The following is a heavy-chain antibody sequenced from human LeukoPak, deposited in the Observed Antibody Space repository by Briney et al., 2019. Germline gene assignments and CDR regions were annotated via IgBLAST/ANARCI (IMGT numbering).Heavy chain of an antibody. Sequence: SETLSLTCTVSGGSISSYYWSWIRQPPGKGLEWLGYIHYTGNTNYNPSLKSRVTISVDTSKNTFSLKLSSVTAADTAVYYCARVGDLFGAHRVRGLPPDYYYMDVWGKGTTVTVSS. CDR2: IHYTGNT. CDR3: ARVGDLFGAHRVRGLPPDYYYMDV. J-gene: IGHJ6*03. D-gene: IGHD3-10*01. CDR1: GGSISSYY. V-gene: IGHV4-59*12.